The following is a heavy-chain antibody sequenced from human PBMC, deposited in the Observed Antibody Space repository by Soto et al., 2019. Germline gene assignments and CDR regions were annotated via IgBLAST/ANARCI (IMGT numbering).Heavy chain of an antibody. D-gene: IGHD6-19*01. CDR2: IYYSGST. Sequence: TLSLTCTVSGGSISSGGYYWSWIRQHPGKGLEWIGYIYYSGSTYYNPSLKSRVTISVDTSKNQFSLKLSSVTAADTAVYYCARSSGWTDYYYYGMDVWGQGTTVTVSS. CDR3: ARSSGWTDYYYYGMDV. J-gene: IGHJ6*02. V-gene: IGHV4-31*03. CDR1: GGSISSGGYY.